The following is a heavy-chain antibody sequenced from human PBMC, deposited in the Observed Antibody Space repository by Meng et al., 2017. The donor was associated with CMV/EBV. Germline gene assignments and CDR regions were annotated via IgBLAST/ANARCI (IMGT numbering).Heavy chain of an antibody. CDR1: GFTFSSYS. Sequence: GESLKISCAASGFTFSSYSMNWVRQAPGKGLEWVSSISSSSSYIYYADSVKGRFTISRDNAKNSLYLQMNSLRAEDTAVYYCARAGGCSSTSCPPAFVNWGQGTLVTVSS. CDR2: ISSSSSYI. D-gene: IGHD2-2*01. CDR3: ARAGGCSSTSCPPAFVN. V-gene: IGHV3-21*01. J-gene: IGHJ4*02.